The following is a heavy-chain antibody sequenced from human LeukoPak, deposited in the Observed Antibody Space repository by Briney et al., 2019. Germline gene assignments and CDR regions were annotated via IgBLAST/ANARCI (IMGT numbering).Heavy chain of an antibody. CDR3: ARLSSDDFWSGYYHYYYYYMDV. D-gene: IGHD3-3*01. CDR2: IYYSGST. Sequence: SETLSRTCTVSGGSISSSSYYWGWIRQPPGKGLEWIGSIYYSGSTYYNPFLKSRVTISVDTSKNQFSLKLSSVTAADTAAYYCARLSSDDFWSGYYHYYYYYMDVWGKGTTVTVSS. V-gene: IGHV4-39*01. J-gene: IGHJ6*03. CDR1: GGSISSSSYY.